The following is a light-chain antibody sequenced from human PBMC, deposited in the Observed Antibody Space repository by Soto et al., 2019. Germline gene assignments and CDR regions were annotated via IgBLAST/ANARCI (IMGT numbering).Light chain of an antibody. J-gene: IGKJ2*01. CDR1: QSIRNN. CDR3: HQDKSYWYS. Sequence: DILMTQSPSTLSVSLGDRATITCRASQSIRNNLNWYQQKPGKAPKLLIYAASNLQTGVPSRFSGSGSGTEFTLTITNLQHEDFATYYCHQDKSYWYSLGQGTKVDI. CDR2: AAS. V-gene: IGKV1-17*02.